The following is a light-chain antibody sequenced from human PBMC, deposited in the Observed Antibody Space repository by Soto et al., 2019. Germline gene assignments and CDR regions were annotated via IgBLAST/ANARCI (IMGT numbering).Light chain of an antibody. V-gene: IGKV3-11*01. Sequence: EIVLTQSPGTLSLSPGERATLSCGASQSVSSSLAWYQQKPGQAPRLLIYDASSRATGISARFSGSGSGTDFTLTISSLEPEDFAVYYCQQRSDWLLTFGGGTKVDIK. CDR3: QQRSDWLLT. CDR1: QSVSSS. J-gene: IGKJ4*01. CDR2: DAS.